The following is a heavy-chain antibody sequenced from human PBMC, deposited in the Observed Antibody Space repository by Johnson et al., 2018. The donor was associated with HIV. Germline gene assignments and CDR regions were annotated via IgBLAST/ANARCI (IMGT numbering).Heavy chain of an antibody. V-gene: IGHV3-33*01. J-gene: IGHJ3*02. CDR2: IWYDGSNK. CDR1: GFSFSSYG. Sequence: QVQLVESGGGVVQPGRSLRLSCAASGFSFSSYGMHWVRQAAGKGLEWVALIWYDGSNKYYADSVKGRFTISRDNSKNTLYLQMNSLRAEDTAVYYCARLPSGYSRDDFDIWGQGTMVTVSS. D-gene: IGHD5-18*01. CDR3: ARLPSGYSRDDFDI.